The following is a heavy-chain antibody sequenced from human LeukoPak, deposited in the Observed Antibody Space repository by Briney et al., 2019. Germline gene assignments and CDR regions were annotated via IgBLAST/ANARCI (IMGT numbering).Heavy chain of an antibody. CDR1: GFTFSSYG. D-gene: IGHD1-1*01. J-gene: IGHJ4*02. Sequence: PGRSLRLSCAASGFTFSSYGMHWVRQAPGKGLEWVAVISYDGSNKYYADSVKGRFTISRDNSKNTLYLQMNSLRAEDTAVYYCARDPLGTRPGFDYWGQGTLVTVSS. CDR3: ARDPLGTRPGFDY. V-gene: IGHV3-30*03. CDR2: ISYDGSNK.